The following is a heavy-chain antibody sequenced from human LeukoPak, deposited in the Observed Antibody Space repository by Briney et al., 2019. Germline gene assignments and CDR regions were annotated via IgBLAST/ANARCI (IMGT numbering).Heavy chain of an antibody. CDR1: GGSISSSSYY. CDR2: IHYSGST. J-gene: IGHJ4*02. CDR3: ARERSGSYYENFDY. D-gene: IGHD3-10*01. V-gene: IGHV4-30-4*08. Sequence: SETLSLTCTVSGGSISSSSYYWGWIRQPPGKGLEYLGYIHYSGSTYYNPSLKSRVTISVDTSKNQFSLTLSSVTAADTAVYYCARERSGSYYENFDYWGQGTLVTVSS.